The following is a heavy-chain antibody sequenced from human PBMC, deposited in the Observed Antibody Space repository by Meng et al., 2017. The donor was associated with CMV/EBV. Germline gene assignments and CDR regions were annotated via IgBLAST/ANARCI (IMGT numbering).Heavy chain of an antibody. CDR3: ARERATCGGDCYRGWLDP. CDR1: GYTLSSYY. CDR2: INPSGGST. D-gene: IGHD2-21*01. J-gene: IGHJ5*02. V-gene: IGHV1-46*01. Sequence: ASVKVSCKASGYTLSSYYMHWVRQAPGQGLEWMGIINPSGGSTSYAQKFQGRVTMTRDTSTSTVYMELSSLRSEDTAVYYCARERATCGGDCYRGWLDPWGQGTLVTVSS.